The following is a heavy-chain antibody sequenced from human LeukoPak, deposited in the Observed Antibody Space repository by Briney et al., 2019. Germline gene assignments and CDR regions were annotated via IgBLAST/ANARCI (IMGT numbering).Heavy chain of an antibody. CDR1: GFTFSSYE. Sequence: GGSLRLSCAASGFTFSSYELNWVRQAPGKGLEWVSYISDTGSTIYYADSVEGRFTISRDNSKNTLYLQMNSLRAEDTAVYYCATKGPLAYCGGDCSPEVDYWGQGTLVTVSS. D-gene: IGHD2-21*02. V-gene: IGHV3-48*03. CDR2: ISDTGSTI. CDR3: ATKGPLAYCGGDCSPEVDY. J-gene: IGHJ4*02.